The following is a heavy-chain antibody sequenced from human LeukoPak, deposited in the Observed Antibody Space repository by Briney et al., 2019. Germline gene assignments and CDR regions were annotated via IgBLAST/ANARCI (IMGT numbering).Heavy chain of an antibody. CDR3: AREGLDYSSRVGFWFDP. Sequence: SETLSLTCTVSGGSISSSSYYWGWIRQPPGKGLEWIGSIYYSGSTYYNPSLKSRVTISVDTSKNQFSLKLSSVTAADTAVYYCAREGLDYSSRVGFWFDPWGQGTLVTVSS. J-gene: IGHJ5*02. CDR1: GGSISSSSYY. V-gene: IGHV4-39*07. D-gene: IGHD6-13*01. CDR2: IYYSGST.